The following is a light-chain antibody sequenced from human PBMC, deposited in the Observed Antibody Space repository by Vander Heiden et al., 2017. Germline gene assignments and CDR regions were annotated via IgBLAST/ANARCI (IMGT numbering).Light chain of an antibody. CDR1: ALPKKY. CDR3: YSTGTSGYQRV. Sequence: SYELTQPPSVSVSPGQTARNTCSGDALPKKYAYWYQQKSGPAPVLVIYEDSKRPSGLPERFSGSSSGTMATLTISGAQVEDEADYYCYSTGTSGYQRVFGGGTKLTVL. CDR2: EDS. V-gene: IGLV3-10*01. J-gene: IGLJ3*02.